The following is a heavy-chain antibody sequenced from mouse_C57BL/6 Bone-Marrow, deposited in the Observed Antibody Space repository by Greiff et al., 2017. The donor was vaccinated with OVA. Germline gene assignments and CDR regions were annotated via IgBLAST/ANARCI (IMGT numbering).Heavy chain of an antibody. Sequence: VQVVESGPGLVQPSQSLSITCTVSGFSLTSYGVHWVRQSPGKGLEWLGVIWRGGSTDYNAAFMSRLSITKDNSKSQVFFKMNSLQADDTAIYYCAATTVVGRDWYFDVWGTGTTVTVSS. CDR2: IWRGGST. CDR1: GFSLTSYG. D-gene: IGHD1-1*01. CDR3: AATTVVGRDWYFDV. J-gene: IGHJ1*03. V-gene: IGHV2-5*01.